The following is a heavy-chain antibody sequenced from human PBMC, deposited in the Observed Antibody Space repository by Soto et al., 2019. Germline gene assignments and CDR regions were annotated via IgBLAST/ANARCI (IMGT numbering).Heavy chain of an antibody. D-gene: IGHD5-18*01. Sequence: GGSLRLSCAASGFTFSGSAIHWVRQASGKGLEWVGHIRSKIYSYATAYAASVKGRFTIPRDGSKNTAYLQMNSLRTEDTAVYYCTRQEHTYGIDYCGQRTLVTVS. V-gene: IGHV3-73*01. CDR3: TRQEHTYGIDY. J-gene: IGHJ4*02. CDR2: IRSKIYSYAT. CDR1: GFTFSGSA.